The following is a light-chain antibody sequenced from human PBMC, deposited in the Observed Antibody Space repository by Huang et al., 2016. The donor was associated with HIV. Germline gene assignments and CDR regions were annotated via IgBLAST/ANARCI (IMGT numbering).Light chain of an antibody. V-gene: IGKV3-15*01. CDR2: AAS. CDR3: QHYNNWPPRYT. J-gene: IGKJ2*01. CDR1: QSVKSN. Sequence: ETVMTQSPVILSVSPGESATLSCRASQSVKSNLAWYQQRPGQPPRLLIYAASTRATGVPPRFSGSGSETEFTLTISDLQSEDFALYYCQHYNNWPPRYTFGQGTKLDIK.